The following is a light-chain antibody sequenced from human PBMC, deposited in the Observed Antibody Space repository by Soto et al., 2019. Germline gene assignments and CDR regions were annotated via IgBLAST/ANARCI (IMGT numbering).Light chain of an antibody. Sequence: QSVLTQPRSVSGSPGQSVTISCTGTSSDVGGYNYVSWYQQHPGKAPKLIISDVNKRPSGVPHRFSGSKSGNTASLTISGLQAEDEADYYCCSFAGSYTVGVFGGGTKLTVL. V-gene: IGLV2-11*01. CDR2: DVN. CDR1: SSDVGGYNY. J-gene: IGLJ3*02. CDR3: CSFAGSYTVGV.